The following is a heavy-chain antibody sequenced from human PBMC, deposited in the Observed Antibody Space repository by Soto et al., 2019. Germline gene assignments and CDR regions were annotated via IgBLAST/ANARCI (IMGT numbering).Heavy chain of an antibody. D-gene: IGHD4-17*01. Sequence: PGGSLRLSCAASGFTFSSYAMSWVRQAPGKGLEWVSAISGSGGSTYYADSVKGRFTISRDNSKNTLYLQMNSLRAEDTAVYYCAKDPDGDWTPGYFDYWGQGTLVTVSS. V-gene: IGHV3-23*01. CDR3: AKDPDGDWTPGYFDY. J-gene: IGHJ4*02. CDR1: GFTFSSYA. CDR2: ISGSGGST.